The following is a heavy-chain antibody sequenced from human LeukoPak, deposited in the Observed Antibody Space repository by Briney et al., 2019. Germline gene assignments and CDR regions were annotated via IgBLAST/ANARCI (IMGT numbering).Heavy chain of an antibody. CDR1: GFTFSSYA. CDR3: AKSGYYDSSGYYYYSYYFDY. D-gene: IGHD3-22*01. CDR2: VSGSGGST. J-gene: IGHJ4*02. Sequence: GGSLRLSCAASGFTFSSYAMSWVRQAPGKGLERVSAVSGSGGSTYYADSVKGRFTISRDNSKNTLYLQMNSLRAEDTAVFYCAKSGYYDSSGYYYYSYYFDYWGQGTLVTVSS. V-gene: IGHV3-23*01.